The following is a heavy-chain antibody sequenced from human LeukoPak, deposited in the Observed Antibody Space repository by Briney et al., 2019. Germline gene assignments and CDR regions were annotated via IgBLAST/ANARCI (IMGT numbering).Heavy chain of an antibody. D-gene: IGHD3-10*01. CDR2: INHSGST. CDR3: ARRRPGYYGSGSYPTWFDP. Sequence: SETLSLTCAVYGGSFSGYYWSWIRQPPGKGLEWIGEINHSGSTNYNPSLKSRVTISVDTSKNQFSLKLSSVTAADTAVYYCARRRPGYYGSGSYPTWFDPWGQGTLVTVSS. CDR1: GGSFSGYY. V-gene: IGHV4-34*01. J-gene: IGHJ5*02.